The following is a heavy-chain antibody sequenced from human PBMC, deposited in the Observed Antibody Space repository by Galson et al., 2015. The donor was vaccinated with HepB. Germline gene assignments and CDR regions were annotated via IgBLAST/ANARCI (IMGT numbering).Heavy chain of an antibody. J-gene: IGHJ3*02. CDR2: ISYDGSNK. CDR3: AKAGNCSGVRCESDALDI. D-gene: IGHD2-15*01. V-gene: IGHV3-30*18. CDR1: GCTFSNYG. Sequence: SLRLSCADSGCTFSNYGIHWVRQAPGKGLEWVAVISYDGSNKYYAHSVKGRFAISRVNSKNKLYLQTNSLRAEDTAVYYCAKAGNCSGVRCESDALDIWGQGTMVTVSS.